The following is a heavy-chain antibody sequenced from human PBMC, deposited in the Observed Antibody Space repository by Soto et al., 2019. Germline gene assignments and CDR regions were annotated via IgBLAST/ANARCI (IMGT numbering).Heavy chain of an antibody. CDR2: FYYSGST. CDR1: GGSVSGGSYF. CDR3: AREGRMGTFDY. V-gene: IGHV4-61*01. J-gene: IGHJ4*02. D-gene: IGHD1-1*01. Sequence: QVQLQESGPGLVRPSETLSLTCTVSGGSVSGGSYFWSWVRQPPGKGLEWIGYFYYSGSTKYNPSFKSRVTILEDTSKNQFSLKLNSVTAADTAVYYCAREGRMGTFDYWGQGALVTVSS.